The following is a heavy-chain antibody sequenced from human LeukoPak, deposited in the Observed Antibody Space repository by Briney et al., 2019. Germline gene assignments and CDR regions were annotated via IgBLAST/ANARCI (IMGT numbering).Heavy chain of an antibody. J-gene: IGHJ4*02. V-gene: IGHV3-23*01. CDR1: GFTFSSYA. D-gene: IGHD3-3*01. CDR2: ISGSGGST. Sequence: GGSLRLSCAASGFTFSSYAMSWVRQAPGKGLEWVSAISGSGGSTYYADSVKGRFTISRDNSKNTLYLQMNSLRAEDTAVYYCAKDLGRITIFGVAFDYWGQGTLVTVSS. CDR3: AKDLGRITIFGVAFDY.